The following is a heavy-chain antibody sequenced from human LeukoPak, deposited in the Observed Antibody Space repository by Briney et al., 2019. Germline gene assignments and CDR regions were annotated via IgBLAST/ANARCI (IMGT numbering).Heavy chain of an antibody. D-gene: IGHD6-6*01. CDR1: GDSLSSSY. CDR2: IYYTGTT. Sequence: SETLSLTCTVSGDSLSSSYWTWIRQPPGKGLEWIAYIYYTGTTRYNPSLKSRVTISVDTSKNQFSLKLSSVTAADTAVYYCARREYSSSSGSDYFDYWGQGTLVTVSS. CDR3: ARREYSSSSGSDYFDY. V-gene: IGHV4-59*08. J-gene: IGHJ4*02.